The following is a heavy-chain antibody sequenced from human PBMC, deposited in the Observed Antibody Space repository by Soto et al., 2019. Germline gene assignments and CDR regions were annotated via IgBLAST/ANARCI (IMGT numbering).Heavy chain of an antibody. Sequence: QLQLQESGPGLVKPSETLSLTCTVSGGSISSSSYYWGWIRQPPGKGLEWIGSIYYSGSTYYNPSLKSRVTISVDTSKNQFSLKLSSVTAADTAVYYCARQSSHYYDSGAFDYWGQGTLVTVSS. D-gene: IGHD3-22*01. CDR2: IYYSGST. J-gene: IGHJ4*02. V-gene: IGHV4-39*01. CDR1: GGSISSSSYY. CDR3: ARQSSHYYDSGAFDY.